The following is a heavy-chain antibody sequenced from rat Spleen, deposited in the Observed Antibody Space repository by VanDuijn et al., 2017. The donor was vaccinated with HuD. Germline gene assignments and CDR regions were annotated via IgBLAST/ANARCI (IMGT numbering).Heavy chain of an antibody. V-gene: IGHV5-29*01. Sequence: EVQLVESDGGLVQPGRSLKLSCAASGFTFSDYYMAWVRQAPTKGLEWVATINYDGSSTYYRDAVKGRFTISRDNAKSTLYLQMDSLRSEDTATYYCATPLMYTTDSPFDYWGQGVMVTVSS. CDR2: INYDGSST. CDR1: GFTFSDYY. J-gene: IGHJ2*01. CDR3: ATPLMYTTDSPFDY. D-gene: IGHD1-6*01.